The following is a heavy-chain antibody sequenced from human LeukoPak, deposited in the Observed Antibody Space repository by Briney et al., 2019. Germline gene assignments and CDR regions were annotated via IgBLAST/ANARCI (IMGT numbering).Heavy chain of an antibody. V-gene: IGHV4-39*07. D-gene: IGHD6-13*01. CDR1: VDSISSSSYY. J-gene: IGHJ4*02. CDR3: ARDILATSIAAPYY. Sequence: SETLSLTCTVSVDSISSSSYYWGWIRQPPGKGLEWIGSIFYSGRTYYNPSLKSRVTMSVDTSKNQFSLRLSSVNAADTAVYYCARDILATSIAAPYYWGQGTLVTVSS. CDR2: IFYSGRT.